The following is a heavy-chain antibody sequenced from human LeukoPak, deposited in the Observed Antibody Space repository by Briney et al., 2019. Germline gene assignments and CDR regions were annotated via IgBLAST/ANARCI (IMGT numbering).Heavy chain of an antibody. CDR1: GYSISSGYY. D-gene: IGHD3-9*01. V-gene: IGHV4-38-2*02. CDR2: IYHSGST. J-gene: IGHJ4*02. CDR3: ARQELRYFDWIPARAFDY. Sequence: SETLSLTCTVSGYSISSGYYWGWIRQPPGKGLEWIGSIYHSGSTYYNPSLKSRVTISVDTSKNQFSLKLSSVTAADTAVYYCARQELRYFDWIPARAFDYWGQGTLVTVSS.